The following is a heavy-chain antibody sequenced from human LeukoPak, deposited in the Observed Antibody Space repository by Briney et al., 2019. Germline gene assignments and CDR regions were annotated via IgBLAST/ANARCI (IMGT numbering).Heavy chain of an antibody. J-gene: IGHJ4*02. D-gene: IGHD3-3*01. CDR2: ISWNSGFI. V-gene: IGHV3-9*01. Sequence: GGSLRLSCAASGFTFNDYAMHWVRQAPGKGLEWVSGISWNSGFIGYADSVKGRFTISRDNAKNSLYLQMHSLRSEDTALYYCAKDRTDTSGTESGFDSWGQGTLVTVSS. CDR1: GFTFNDYA. CDR3: AKDRTDTSGTESGFDS.